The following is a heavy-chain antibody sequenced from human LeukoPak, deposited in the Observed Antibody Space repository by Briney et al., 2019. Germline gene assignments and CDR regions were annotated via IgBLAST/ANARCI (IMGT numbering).Heavy chain of an antibody. J-gene: IGHJ4*02. CDR2: IIPIFGTA. V-gene: IGHV1-69*05. CDR3: ARAVNYYDSSGYKRGFFDY. D-gene: IGHD3-22*01. Sequence: ASVKVSCKASGGTFSSYAISWVRQAPGQGLEWMGGIIPIFGTANYAQKFQGRVTITTDESTSTAYMELSSLRSEDTAVYYCARAVNYYDSSGYKRGFFDYWGQGTLVTVSS. CDR1: GGTFSSYA.